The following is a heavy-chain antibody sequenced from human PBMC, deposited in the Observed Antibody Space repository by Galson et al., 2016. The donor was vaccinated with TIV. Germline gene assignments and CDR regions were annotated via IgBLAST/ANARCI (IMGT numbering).Heavy chain of an antibody. CDR2: ISSTSNYI. Sequence: SLRLSCAASGFTFSNYNMNWVRQAPGKGLEWVSSISSTSNYIYYGDPVKGRFTISRDNAENSLHLNMNSLRAEDTAIYFCARTGNYYHYAMDVWGQGTTVTVSS. CDR3: ARTGNYYHYAMDV. D-gene: IGHD7-27*01. CDR1: GFTFSNYN. V-gene: IGHV3-21*01. J-gene: IGHJ6*02.